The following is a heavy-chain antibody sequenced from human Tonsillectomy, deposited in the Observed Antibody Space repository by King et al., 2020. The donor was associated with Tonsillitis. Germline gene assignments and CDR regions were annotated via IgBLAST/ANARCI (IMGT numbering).Heavy chain of an antibody. CDR1: GYTFTSYD. Sequence: VQLVESGAEVKKPGASVKVSCKASGYTFTSYDINWVRQATGQGLEWMGWMNPNSGNTGYAQKFQGRVTMTRDTSISTAYMELSSLSSEDTAVYYCARPVSSSHPGAFEYWGQGTLVTVSS. V-gene: IGHV1-8*01. J-gene: IGHJ4*02. CDR2: MNPNSGNT. CDR3: ARPVSSSHPGAFEY. D-gene: IGHD6-13*01.